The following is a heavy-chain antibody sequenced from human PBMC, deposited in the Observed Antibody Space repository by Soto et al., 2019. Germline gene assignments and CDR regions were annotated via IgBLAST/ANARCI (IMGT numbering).Heavy chain of an antibody. J-gene: IGHJ6*02. Sequence: QVQLVESGGGVVQPGRSLRLSCAASGFTFSSYGMHWVRQAPGKGLEWVAVIWYDGSNNYYADSVKGRFTISRDNSKNTLYLQMNSLRAEDTAVYYCARGPYSGGRNYPYYYYGMDVWGQGTTVTVSS. D-gene: IGHD2-15*01. V-gene: IGHV3-33*01. CDR1: GFTFSSYG. CDR2: IWYDGSNN. CDR3: ARGPYSGGRNYPYYYYGMDV.